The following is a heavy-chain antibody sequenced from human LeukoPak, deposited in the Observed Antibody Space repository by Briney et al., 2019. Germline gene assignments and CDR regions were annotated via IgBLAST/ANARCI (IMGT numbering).Heavy chain of an antibody. CDR1: GGTFSSYA. CDR2: IIPILGIA. Sequence: SVTVSYKASGGTFSSYAISWVRQAPGQGLEWMGRIIPILGIANYAQKFQGRVTITADKTTSTAYMELSSLRSEDPAVYYCARGTGYYNWFDPWGQGTLVTVSS. V-gene: IGHV1-69*04. D-gene: IGHD3/OR15-3a*01. CDR3: ARGTGYYNWFDP. J-gene: IGHJ5*02.